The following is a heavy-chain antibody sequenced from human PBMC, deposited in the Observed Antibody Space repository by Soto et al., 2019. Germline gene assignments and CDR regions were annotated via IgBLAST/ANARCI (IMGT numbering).Heavy chain of an antibody. CDR2: IGAYNENT. J-gene: IGHJ3*02. D-gene: IGHD2-2*01. CDR3: ARARGVVVVPAAMGAFDI. V-gene: IGHV1-18*01. CDR1: GYTFTSYG. Sequence: ASVKVSCKASGYTFTSYGITWVRQAPGQGLEWMGWIGAYNENTNYAQNLQGRVTMTTDTSTTTAYMELRSLRSDDTAVYYCARARGVVVVPAAMGAFDIWGQGTMVTVSS.